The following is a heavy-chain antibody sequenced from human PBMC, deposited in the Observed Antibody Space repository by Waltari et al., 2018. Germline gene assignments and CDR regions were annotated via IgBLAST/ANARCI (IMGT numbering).Heavy chain of an antibody. Sequence: QVQLQESGTGLVKPSETLSLTCPVSGGSISSYYRIWIRQPAGKGLEWIGRIYTSGSTNYNPSLKSRVTMSVDTSKNQFSLKLSSVTAADTAVYYCAREVVNWDDAFDIWGQGTMVTVSS. J-gene: IGHJ3*02. CDR3: AREVVNWDDAFDI. CDR2: IYTSGST. V-gene: IGHV4-4*07. D-gene: IGHD1-1*01. CDR1: GGSISSYY.